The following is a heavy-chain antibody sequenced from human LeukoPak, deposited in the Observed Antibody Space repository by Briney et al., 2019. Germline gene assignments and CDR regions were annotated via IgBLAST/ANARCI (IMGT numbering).Heavy chain of an antibody. D-gene: IGHD3-9*01. CDR1: GYTLTSYY. Sequence: ASVKVSCKASGYTLTSYYMHWVRQAPGQGLEWMGIINPSGGSTSYAQKFQGRVTMTRDMSTSTVYMELSSLRSEDTAVYYSARSDILTGYSFDYWGQGTLVTVSS. CDR3: ARSDILTGYSFDY. J-gene: IGHJ4*02. V-gene: IGHV1-46*01. CDR2: INPSGGST.